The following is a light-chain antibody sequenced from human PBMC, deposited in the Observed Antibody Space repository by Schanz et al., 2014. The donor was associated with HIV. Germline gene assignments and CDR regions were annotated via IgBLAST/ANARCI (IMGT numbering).Light chain of an antibody. J-gene: IGKJ1*01. CDR3: QQYNNYPLT. CDR1: QSINRW. Sequence: DIQMTQSPSTLSTSVGDTVTITCRASQSINRWLAWYQQKPGKAPNLLIYQASTLETGVPSRFSGSGSGTEFTLTISSLQPEDFATYYCQQYNNYPLTFGLGTKVAIK. CDR2: QAS. V-gene: IGKV1-5*03.